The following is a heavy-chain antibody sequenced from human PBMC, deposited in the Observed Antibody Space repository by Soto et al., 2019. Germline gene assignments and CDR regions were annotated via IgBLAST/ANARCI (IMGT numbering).Heavy chain of an antibody. CDR1: LFTFSSYS. D-gene: IGHD2-2*01. Sequence: PVWSLRLSCTSSLFTFSSYSMNLVLQTPFKGLEWVSSISSSSSYIYYADSVKGRFTISRDNAKNSLYLQMNSLRAEDTAVYYCARDEGSTSPRIPPWGYWGQGTLVTVS. V-gene: IGHV3-21*01. CDR3: ARDEGSTSPRIPPWGY. CDR2: ISSSSSYI. J-gene: IGHJ4*02.